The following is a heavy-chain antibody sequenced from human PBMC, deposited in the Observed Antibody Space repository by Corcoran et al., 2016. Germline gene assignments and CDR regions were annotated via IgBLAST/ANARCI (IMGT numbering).Heavy chain of an antibody. CDR3: ARGRGYSYGSFDS. V-gene: IGHV1-69*01. Sequence: QVQLVQSGTEVRKPGSLVKVSCKASGVAFINQAINWVRQAPGQGLEWVGGIFPIFGSADYTQKFQGRVTITADESTSTAYMELRSLRPEETAIYYCARGRGYSYGSFDSWGQGTLVTVSS. CDR1: GVAFINQA. D-gene: IGHD5-18*01. CDR2: IFPIFGSA. J-gene: IGHJ4*02.